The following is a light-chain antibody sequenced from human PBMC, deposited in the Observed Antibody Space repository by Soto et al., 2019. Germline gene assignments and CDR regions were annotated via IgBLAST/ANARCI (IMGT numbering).Light chain of an antibody. CDR1: QSVGSN. CDR2: AAS. CDR3: QQYNNWS. V-gene: IGKV3-15*01. J-gene: IGKJ5*01. Sequence: EIVLTQSPATLSLSTGETATLSCRASQSVGSNLAWYQQKPGQAPRLLIYAASTRATGIPARFSGSGSGTEFTLTISSLQSEDFAVYYCQQYNNWSFGQGTRLEI.